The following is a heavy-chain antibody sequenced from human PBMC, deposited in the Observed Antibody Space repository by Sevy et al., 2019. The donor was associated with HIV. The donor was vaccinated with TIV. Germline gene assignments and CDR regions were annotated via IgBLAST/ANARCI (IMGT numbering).Heavy chain of an antibody. V-gene: IGHV4-39*01. CDR3: VAYHDFWSGYFYNYYGMDV. D-gene: IGHD3-3*01. CDR2: IYYSGNT. J-gene: IGHJ6*02. Sequence: SETLSLTCTVSGGSINSSTYYWGWIRQPPGKGLEWIGSIYYSGNTYYNSSLRSRITISVDTSKNQFSLKLNSVIAADTAVYYCVAYHDFWSGYFYNYYGMDVWGQGTTVTVSS. CDR1: GGSINSSTYY.